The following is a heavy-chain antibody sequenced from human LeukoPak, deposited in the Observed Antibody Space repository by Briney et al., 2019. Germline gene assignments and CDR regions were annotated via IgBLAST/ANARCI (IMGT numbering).Heavy chain of an antibody. J-gene: IGHJ4*02. Sequence: GGSLRLSCAASGFIFSSYAMSWVRQAPGKGLEWVSAISGSGGSTYYADSVKGRFTISRDNSKNTVFLQMNSLRAEDTAVYYCAKWGDYDVLTGYYVSDYWGQGTLVTVSS. V-gene: IGHV3-23*01. D-gene: IGHD3-9*01. CDR2: ISGSGGST. CDR3: AKWGDYDVLTGYYVSDY. CDR1: GFIFSSYA.